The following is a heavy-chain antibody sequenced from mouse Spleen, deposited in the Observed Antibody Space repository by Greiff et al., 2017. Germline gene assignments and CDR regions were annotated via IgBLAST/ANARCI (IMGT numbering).Heavy chain of an antibody. V-gene: IGHV1-59*01. D-gene: IGHD2-3*01. Sequence: QVQLKQPGAELVRPGTSVKLSCKASGYTFTSYWMHWVKQRPGQGLEWIGVIDPSDSYTNYNQKFKGKATLTVDTSSSTAYMQLSSLTSEDSAVYYCARVYGGYYPWFAYWGQGTLVTVSA. CDR1: GYTFTSYW. J-gene: IGHJ3*01. CDR3: ARVYGGYYPWFAY. CDR2: IDPSDSYT.